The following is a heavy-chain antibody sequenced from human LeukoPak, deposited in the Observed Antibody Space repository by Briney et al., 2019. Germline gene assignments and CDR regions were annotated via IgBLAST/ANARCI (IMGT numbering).Heavy chain of an antibody. CDR1: GFTFSSYA. D-gene: IGHD1-26*01. J-gene: IGHJ4*02. Sequence: GGSLRLSCAASGFTFSSYAMNWVRQAPGKGLEWVSGISSSGGTTYYADSVKGRFTISRDNSKNTLYLQMNSLRGEDTAVYHCAKEDPGATFDCWGQGTLVTVSS. V-gene: IGHV3-23*01. CDR3: AKEDPGATFDC. CDR2: ISSSGGTT.